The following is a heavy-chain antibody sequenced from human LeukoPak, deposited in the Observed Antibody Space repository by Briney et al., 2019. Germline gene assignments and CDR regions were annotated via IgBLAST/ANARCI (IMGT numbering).Heavy chain of an antibody. CDR1: GGSITGSY. CDR3: ATAGPISGRHNYFDS. CDR2: IYYSGST. Sequence: SETLSLTCTVSGGSITGSYWSWLRQPPGKGLEYIGYIYYSGSTNYNPSLKSRVTISVDTSKNQFSLKLTSVTAADTAVYYCATAGPISGRHNYFDSWGQGTLVAVSS. J-gene: IGHJ4*02. D-gene: IGHD3-10*01. V-gene: IGHV4-59*01.